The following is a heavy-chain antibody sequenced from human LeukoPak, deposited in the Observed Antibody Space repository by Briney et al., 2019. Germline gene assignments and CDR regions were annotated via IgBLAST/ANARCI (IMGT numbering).Heavy chain of an antibody. J-gene: IGHJ4*02. CDR2: ISGSGGST. CDR3: ARNTYSSGWYVLFY. V-gene: IGHV3-23*01. D-gene: IGHD6-19*01. CDR1: GFTFSSYE. Sequence: GGSLRLSCAASGFTFSSYEMNWVRQAPGKGLEWVSAISGSGGSTYYADSVKGRFTISRDNSKNTLYLQMNSLRAEDTAVYYCARNTYSSGWYVLFYWGQGTLVTVSS.